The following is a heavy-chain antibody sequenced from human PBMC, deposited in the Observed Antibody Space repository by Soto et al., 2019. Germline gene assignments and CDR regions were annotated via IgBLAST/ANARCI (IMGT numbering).Heavy chain of an antibody. Sequence: QVQLVQSGAEVKKPGSSVKVSCKASGGTFSSYAISWVRQAPGQGLEWMGGIIPIFGTANYAQKFQGRVTITADEFTSTAYMELSSLRSEDTAVYYCARDLVVVVPAAMGYYYYYGMDVWGQGTTVTVSS. CDR3: ARDLVVVVPAAMGYYYYYGMDV. D-gene: IGHD2-2*01. CDR1: GGTFSSYA. V-gene: IGHV1-69*01. CDR2: IIPIFGTA. J-gene: IGHJ6*02.